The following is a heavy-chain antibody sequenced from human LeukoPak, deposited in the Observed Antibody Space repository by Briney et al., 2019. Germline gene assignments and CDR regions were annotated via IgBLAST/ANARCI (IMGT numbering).Heavy chain of an antibody. CDR2: IYTSGST. Sequence: SETLSLTCTVSGGSISSYYWSWIRQPPGKGLEWIGYIYTSGSTNYNPSLKSRVTISVDTSKNQFSLKLSSVTAADTAVYYCARLYVGATMSTFDYWGQGTLVTVYS. CDR1: GGSISSYY. J-gene: IGHJ4*02. CDR3: ARLYVGATMSTFDY. D-gene: IGHD1-26*01. V-gene: IGHV4-4*09.